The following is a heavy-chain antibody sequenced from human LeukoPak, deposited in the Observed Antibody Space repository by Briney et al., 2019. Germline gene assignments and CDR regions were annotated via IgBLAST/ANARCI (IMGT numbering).Heavy chain of an antibody. Sequence: ASVKVSCKASGGTFSSYAISWVRQAPGQGLEWMGRIIPILGIANYAQKFQGRVTITADKSTSTAYMELSSLRSEDTAVYYCARRSGYYPLYYYYYGMDVWGQGTTVTVSS. CDR1: GGTFSSYA. J-gene: IGHJ6*02. CDR3: ARRSGYYPLYYYYYGMDV. V-gene: IGHV1-69*04. CDR2: IIPILGIA. D-gene: IGHD3-3*01.